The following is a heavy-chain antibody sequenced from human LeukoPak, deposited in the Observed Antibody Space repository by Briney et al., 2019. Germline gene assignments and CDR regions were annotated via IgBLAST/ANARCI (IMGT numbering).Heavy chain of an antibody. CDR2: ISGSGGST. V-gene: IGHV3-23*01. Sequence: PGGSLRLSCAASGFTLSSYAMSWVRQAPGKGLEWVSAISGSGGSTYYADSVKGRFTISRDNSKNTLYLQMNSLRAEDTAVYYCARPPAPYYYYGMDVWGQGTTVTVSS. CDR1: GFTLSSYA. J-gene: IGHJ6*02. CDR3: ARPPAPYYYYGMDV.